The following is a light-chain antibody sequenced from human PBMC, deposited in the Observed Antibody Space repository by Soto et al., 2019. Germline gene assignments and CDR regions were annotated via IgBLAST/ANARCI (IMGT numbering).Light chain of an antibody. Sequence: DIQMTQSPSTLSASVGDRVTITCRASQSISSWLAWYHQKPGKALKLLIYKASSLESGVPSRLSGSGSGTELARNNSNLRPDDFEIYYCQQYNSHPWAFGQGTKVEI. V-gene: IGKV1-5*03. J-gene: IGKJ1*01. CDR3: QQYNSHPWA. CDR1: QSISSW. CDR2: KAS.